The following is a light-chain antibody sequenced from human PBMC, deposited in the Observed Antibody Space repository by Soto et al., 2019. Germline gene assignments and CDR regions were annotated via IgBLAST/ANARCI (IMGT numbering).Light chain of an antibody. CDR2: DVS. V-gene: IGLV2-14*03. CDR1: SSDVGGYNY. Sequence: QSALTQPASVSGSPGQSITISCTGTSSDVGGYNYVSWYQHHPGKAPKLMIYDVSNRPSGVSNRFSGSKSGNTASLIIAGIQAEDEAEYYCSSYTSSSTLSTYVFGTGTKLTVL. J-gene: IGLJ1*01. CDR3: SSYTSSSTLSTYV.